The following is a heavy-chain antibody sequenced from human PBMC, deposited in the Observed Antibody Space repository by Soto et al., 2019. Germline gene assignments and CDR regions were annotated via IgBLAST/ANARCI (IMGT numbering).Heavy chain of an antibody. CDR2: IDWDDDK. D-gene: IGHD3-9*01. V-gene: IGHV2-70*01. Sequence: SGPTLVNPTQTLTLTCTFPGFSLSTSGMCVSWIRQPPGKALEWLALIDWDDDKYYSTSLKTRLTISKDTSKNQVVLTMTNMDPVDTAAYYCARMVRILTGYGSFSDYGMDVWGQGTTVTVSS. CDR3: ARMVRILTGYGSFSDYGMDV. CDR1: GFSLSTSGMC. J-gene: IGHJ6*02.